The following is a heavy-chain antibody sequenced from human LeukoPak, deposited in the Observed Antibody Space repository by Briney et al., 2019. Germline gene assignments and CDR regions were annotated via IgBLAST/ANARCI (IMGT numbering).Heavy chain of an antibody. CDR1: GFTFSTSG. CDR2: ISGSSYST. Sequence: GGTLRLSCAASGFTFSTSGMTWVRQTPGKGLEWVSSISGSSYSTNYADSVKGRFTISRDNSKNTLYLQMNSLRAEDTAVYYCAKVIYDSSGYYDYFDYWGQGTLVTVSS. CDR3: AKVIYDSSGYYDYFDY. J-gene: IGHJ4*02. V-gene: IGHV3-23*01. D-gene: IGHD3-22*01.